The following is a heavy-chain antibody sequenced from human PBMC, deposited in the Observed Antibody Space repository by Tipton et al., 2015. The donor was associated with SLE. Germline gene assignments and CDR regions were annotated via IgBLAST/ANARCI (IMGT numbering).Heavy chain of an antibody. Sequence: SLRLSCVASGFTFSSYEMNWVRQAPGKGLEWVSYISRSGFTICYADSVKGRFTISRDNAKNSLYLQMNNLRAEDTAVYYCARLHGYSYGLNWFDPWGQGTLISVSS. CDR2: ISRSGFTI. CDR3: ARLHGYSYGLNWFDP. D-gene: IGHD5-18*01. J-gene: IGHJ5*02. V-gene: IGHV3-48*03. CDR1: GFTFSSYE.